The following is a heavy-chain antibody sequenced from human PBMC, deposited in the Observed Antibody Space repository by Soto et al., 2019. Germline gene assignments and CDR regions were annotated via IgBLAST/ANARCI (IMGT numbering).Heavy chain of an antibody. J-gene: IGHJ4*02. CDR1: GGTFSSYA. Sequence: ASVKVSCKASGGTFSSYAISWVRQAPGQGLEWMGGIIPIFGTANYAQKFQGRVTITADESTSTAYMELSSLRSEDTAVYYCARASDPITYYDFWSGYFQDQYYFDYWGQGTLVTVSS. V-gene: IGHV1-69*13. D-gene: IGHD3-3*01. CDR2: IIPIFGTA. CDR3: ARASDPITYYDFWSGYFQDQYYFDY.